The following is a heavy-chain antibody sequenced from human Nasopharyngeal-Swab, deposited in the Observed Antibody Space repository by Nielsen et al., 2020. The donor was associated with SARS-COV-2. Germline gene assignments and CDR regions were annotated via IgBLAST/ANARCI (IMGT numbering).Heavy chain of an antibody. CDR3: ARDSGRRRNDYGNSRHALDI. V-gene: IGHV1-69*06. D-gene: IGHD4-17*01. Sequence: SVKVSCKASGYIFNSYGISRVRQGPRQGLEWVGGNIHFSGTAHYAQKHQGRVTITADKLTSTAYMDLTSLRSDDPAVYYCARDSGRRRNDYGNSRHALDIWGQGTLVTVSS. CDR1: GYIFNSYG. CDR2: NIHFSGTA. J-gene: IGHJ3*02.